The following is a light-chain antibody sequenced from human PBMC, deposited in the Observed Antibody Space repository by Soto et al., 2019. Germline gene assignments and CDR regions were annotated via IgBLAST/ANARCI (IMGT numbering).Light chain of an antibody. Sequence: SVLAQPASVSGSPGQSITISCTGTTSDVGRYDYVSWFQQHPGKAPKLIIYDVSHWPSGVSDRFSGSKSGNTASLTISGLQAEDEADYYCSSFTTSTTFVFGTGTKVTVL. CDR2: DVS. J-gene: IGLJ1*01. CDR3: SSFTTSTTFV. CDR1: TSDVGRYDY. V-gene: IGLV2-14*03.